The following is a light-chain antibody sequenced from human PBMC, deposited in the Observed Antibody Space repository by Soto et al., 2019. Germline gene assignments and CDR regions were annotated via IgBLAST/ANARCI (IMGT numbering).Light chain of an antibody. V-gene: IGKV1-5*01. J-gene: IGKJ2*01. CDR3: QQYTSYPYT. CDR1: QSIGAS. CDR2: DAS. Sequence: DIQMTQSPSTLSASVGDRVTITFRATQSIGASLAWYQQQPGKGPKLIIYDASTLDTGVPTRFSVSGSGTEFTVTISSLQPDDLASYYCQQYTSYPYTVGQGTKLMI.